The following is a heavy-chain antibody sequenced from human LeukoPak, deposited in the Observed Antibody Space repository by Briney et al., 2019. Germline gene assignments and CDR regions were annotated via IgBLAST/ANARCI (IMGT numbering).Heavy chain of an antibody. V-gene: IGHV3-48*01. CDR3: ARVWSTLTGDAFDI. D-gene: IGHD2-2*01. CDR2: ISSSSSTI. Sequence: GGSLRLSCAASGFTFSSYSMNWVRQAPGKGLEWVSYISSSSSTIYYADSVKGRFTISRDNAKNPLYLQMNSLRAEDTAVYYCARVWSTLTGDAFDIWGQGTMVTVSS. CDR1: GFTFSSYS. J-gene: IGHJ3*02.